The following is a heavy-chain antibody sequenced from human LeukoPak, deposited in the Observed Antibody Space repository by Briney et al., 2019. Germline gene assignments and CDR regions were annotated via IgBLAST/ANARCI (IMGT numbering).Heavy chain of an antibody. Sequence: PGGSLRLSCAASGFTFSSYAMHWVRQAPGKGLEWVAVISYDGSNKYYADSVKGRFTISRDNSKNTLYLQMNSLRAEDTAVYYCARGALGYCSSTSCRAYDAFDIWGQGTMVTVSS. V-gene: IGHV3-30-3*01. CDR2: ISYDGSNK. D-gene: IGHD2-2*01. CDR1: GFTFSSYA. J-gene: IGHJ3*02. CDR3: ARGALGYCSSTSCRAYDAFDI.